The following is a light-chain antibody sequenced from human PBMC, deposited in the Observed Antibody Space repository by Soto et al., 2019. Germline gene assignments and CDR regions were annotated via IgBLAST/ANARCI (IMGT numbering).Light chain of an antibody. V-gene: IGKV3-20*01. CDR1: QSVSISH. CDR3: QQYGTSPGT. CDR2: GAS. Sequence: EIVLTQSPGTLASSPGERYTLSCRASQSVSISHLAWYQQKVGQAPRXXIYGASSRATGIPDRFSGSGSGTDLTITISRLEPEDGAIYYCQQYGTSPGTFGQGTKVDIK. J-gene: IGKJ1*01.